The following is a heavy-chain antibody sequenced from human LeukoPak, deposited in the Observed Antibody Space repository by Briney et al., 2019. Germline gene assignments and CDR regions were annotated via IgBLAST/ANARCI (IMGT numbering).Heavy chain of an antibody. CDR2: ISWDGGST. CDR3: AKDLGYSSSPFAFDY. D-gene: IGHD6-6*01. V-gene: IGHV3-43*01. J-gene: IGHJ4*02. CDR1: GFTFDDYT. Sequence: PGGSLRLSCAASGFTFDDYTMHWVRQAPGKGLEWVSLISWDGGSTYYADSVKGRFTISRDNSKNSLYLQMNSLRTEDTALYYCAKDLGYSSSPFAFDYGGQGTLVTVSS.